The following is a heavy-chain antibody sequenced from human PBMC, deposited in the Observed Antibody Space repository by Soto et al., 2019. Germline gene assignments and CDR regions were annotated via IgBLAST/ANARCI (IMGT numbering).Heavy chain of an antibody. CDR1: GGTFSSYT. CDR2: IIPILGIA. J-gene: IGHJ4*02. D-gene: IGHD4-17*01. CDR3: ASPGGTTVTTH. V-gene: IGHV1-69*02. Sequence: QVQLVQSGAEVKKPGSSVKVSCKASGGTFSSYTISWVRQAPGQGLEWMGRIIPILGIANYAQKFQGRVTITANKSTSTAYMELSSLRSEDTAVYYCASPGGTTVTTHWGQGTLVTVSS.